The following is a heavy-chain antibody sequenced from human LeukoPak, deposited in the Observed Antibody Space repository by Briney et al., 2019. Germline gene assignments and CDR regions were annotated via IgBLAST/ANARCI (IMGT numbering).Heavy chain of an antibody. Sequence: ASVKVSCKASGYTFTGYYMHWVRQAPGQGLEWMGWINPNSGNTGYAQKFQGRVTITRNTSISTAYMELSSLRSEDTAVYYCARVAPSAYSSSSAYYYYYMDVWGKGTTVTVSS. J-gene: IGHJ6*03. CDR3: ARVAPSAYSSSSAYYYYYMDV. CDR1: GYTFTGYY. CDR2: INPNSGNT. D-gene: IGHD6-6*01. V-gene: IGHV1-8*03.